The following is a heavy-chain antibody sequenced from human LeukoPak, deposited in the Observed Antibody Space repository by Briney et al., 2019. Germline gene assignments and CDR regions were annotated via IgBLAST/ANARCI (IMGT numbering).Heavy chain of an antibody. Sequence: ASVKVSCKASGYTFTSYDINWVRQATGQGLEWMGWMNPNSGNTGYAQKFQGRVTMTRNTSISTAYMELSSLRSEDTAVYYCVRNGLNNRGRSSGSFDIWAQGTMVTVSS. CDR2: MNPNSGNT. D-gene: IGHD1-14*01. CDR1: GYTFTSYD. V-gene: IGHV1-8*01. CDR3: VRNGLNNRGRSSGSFDI. J-gene: IGHJ3*02.